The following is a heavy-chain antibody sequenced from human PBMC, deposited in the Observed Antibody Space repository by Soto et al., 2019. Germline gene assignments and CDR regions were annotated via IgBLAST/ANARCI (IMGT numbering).Heavy chain of an antibody. CDR3: ARGRYGDY. Sequence: QVHLVQSGAEVKKPGASVKVSCKGSGYDFTTYGITWVRQAPGQGLEWMAWISAHNGNTDYAQMLQGRVTVTGDTATRPADMGLRSLRSDDTAVCYCARGRYGDYWGQGALVTVSS. D-gene: IGHD1-1*01. CDR2: ISAHNGNT. J-gene: IGHJ4*02. CDR1: GYDFTTYG. V-gene: IGHV1-18*01.